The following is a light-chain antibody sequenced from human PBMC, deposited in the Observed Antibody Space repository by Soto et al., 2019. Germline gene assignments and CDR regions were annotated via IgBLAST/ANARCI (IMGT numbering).Light chain of an antibody. V-gene: IGKV3-15*01. Sequence: EVVMRQSPATLSVSPGEGATLSCRASQSLNTDLAWYQQKPGQAPRLLLYGASTRATGTPTRFSGSGSGTEFTLTISSLQSEDFAIYYCQQYKSWPPITFGQGTRLEIK. J-gene: IGKJ5*01. CDR2: GAS. CDR3: QQYKSWPPIT. CDR1: QSLNTD.